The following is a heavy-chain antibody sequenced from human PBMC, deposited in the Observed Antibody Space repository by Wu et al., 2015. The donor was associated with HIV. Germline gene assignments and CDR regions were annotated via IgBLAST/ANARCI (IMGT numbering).Heavy chain of an antibody. V-gene: IGHV1-69*05. CDR2: IIPVFGTT. CDR1: GDSFNNST. J-gene: IGHJ4*02. D-gene: IGHD1-26*01. Sequence: QVQLVQSGAEVKKPGSSLKVSCKASGDSFNNSTITWVRQAPGQGLEWMGGIIPVFGTTSYAHKFQGRVTITTDKSTSTVYMEFSSLRSEDTAMYYCAGRRPEWRHFDRWGQGTLVTVSS. CDR3: AGRRPEWRHFDR.